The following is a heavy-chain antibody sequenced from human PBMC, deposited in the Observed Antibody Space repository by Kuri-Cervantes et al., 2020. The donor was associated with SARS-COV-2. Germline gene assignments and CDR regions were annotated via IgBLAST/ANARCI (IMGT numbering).Heavy chain of an antibody. CDR2: IYHSGST. Sequence: GSLRLTCAVSGYSISSGYYWGWIRQPPGKGLEWIGSIYHSGSTYYNPSLKSRVTISVDTSKNQFSLKLSSVTAADTAVYHCARLPALPWYFDYWGQGTLVTVSS. CDR1: GYSISSGYY. J-gene: IGHJ4*02. CDR3: ARLPALPWYFDY. V-gene: IGHV4-38-2*01.